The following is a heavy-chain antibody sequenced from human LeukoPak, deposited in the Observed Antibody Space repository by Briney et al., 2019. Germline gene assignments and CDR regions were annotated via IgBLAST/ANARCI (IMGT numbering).Heavy chain of an antibody. CDR3: ARDTGPLWFGELLNHDAFDI. Sequence: GASVKVSCKASGYTFTGYYMHWVRQAPGQGLEWMGWINPNSGGTNYAQKFQGRVTMTRDTSISTAYMELSRLRSDDTAVYYCARDTGPLWFGELLNHDAFDIWGQGTMVTVSS. CDR2: INPNSGGT. CDR1: GYTFTGYY. D-gene: IGHD3-10*01. J-gene: IGHJ3*02. V-gene: IGHV1-2*02.